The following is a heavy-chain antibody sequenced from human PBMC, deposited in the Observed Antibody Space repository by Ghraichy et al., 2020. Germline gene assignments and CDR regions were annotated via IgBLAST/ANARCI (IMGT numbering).Heavy chain of an antibody. CDR2: MYHSAIT. CDR3: ARRLRGAFDP. D-gene: IGHD2-21*01. J-gene: IGHJ5*02. V-gene: IGHV4-59*08. CDR1: GASISSYY. Sequence: SETLSLTCSVSGASISSYYWSWIRQPPGKGLEWIGYMYHSAITNYNPSLKSRVTISLDSSKNQFSLNLSSVTAADTAVYYCARRLRGAFDPWGQGTLVTVSA.